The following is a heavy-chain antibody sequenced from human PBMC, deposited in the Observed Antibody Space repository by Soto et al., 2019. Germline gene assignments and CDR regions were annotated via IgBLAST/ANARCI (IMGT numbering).Heavy chain of an antibody. D-gene: IGHD5-12*01. CDR1: GFTFSSYS. CDR3: ARYSGYEDS. V-gene: IGHV3-48*02. Sequence: GGSLRLSCTASGFTFSSYSMNWVRQAPGKGLEWVSYISGSSTTIYYTDSVKGRFTISRDNAKNSLYLQMNTLRDEDTALYYCARYSGYEDSWGQGTLVTVSS. CDR2: ISGSSTTI. J-gene: IGHJ4*02.